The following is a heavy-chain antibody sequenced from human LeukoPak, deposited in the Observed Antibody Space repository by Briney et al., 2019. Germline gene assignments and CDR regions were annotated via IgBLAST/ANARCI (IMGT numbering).Heavy chain of an antibody. CDR3: ARSPAGLGNWFDP. Sequence: PGGSLRLSCAASGFTFSNYWMTWVRQAPGKGLEWVANIKDDERFYADSVRGRLIISRDNAKNSLYLQMNILTAEDTAVYYCARSPAGLGNWFDPWGQGTLVTVSS. V-gene: IGHV3-7*01. CDR2: IKDDER. J-gene: IGHJ5*02. CDR1: GFTFSNYW. D-gene: IGHD2-2*01.